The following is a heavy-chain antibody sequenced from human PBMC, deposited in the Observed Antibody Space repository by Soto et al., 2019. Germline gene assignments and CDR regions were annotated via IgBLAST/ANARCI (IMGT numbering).Heavy chain of an antibody. CDR3: ALKHSTSWAYFYYYMDV. V-gene: IGHV3-33*01. CDR1: GFTFSSYG. Sequence: TVGSLRLSCAASGFTFSSYGMHWVRQAPGKGLEWVAVIWYDGSNKYYADSVKGRFTISRDNAKNTLYLQMNSLRAEDTAVYYCALKHSTSWAYFYYYMDVWGKGTTVTVSS. J-gene: IGHJ6*03. CDR2: IWYDGSNK. D-gene: IGHD2-2*01.